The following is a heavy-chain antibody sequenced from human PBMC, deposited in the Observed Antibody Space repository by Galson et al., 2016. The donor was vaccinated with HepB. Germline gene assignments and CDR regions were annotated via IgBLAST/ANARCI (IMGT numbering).Heavy chain of an antibody. V-gene: IGHV3-11*06. CDR1: GFTFSDYY. J-gene: IGHJ4*02. CDR3: AREGRGAYSNTIDS. Sequence: SLRLSCAASGFTFSDYYMSWIRQAPGKGLEWISYISRSSSYIIYADAVKGRFTISRADAKHSLYLQLNSLRAEDTAVYYCAREGRGAYSNTIDSWGQGTLVTVSS. CDR2: ISRSSSYI. D-gene: IGHD3-16*01.